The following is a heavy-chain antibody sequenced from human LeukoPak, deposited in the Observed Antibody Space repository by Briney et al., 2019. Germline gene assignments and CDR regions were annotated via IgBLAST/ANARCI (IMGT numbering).Heavy chain of an antibody. CDR1: GGSISSNY. Sequence: SETLSLTCTVSGGSISSNYWSWIRQPPGKGLEWIGYIYYSGSTNYNPSLKSRVTVSLDTSKNQFSLKLSSVTAADTAVYYCARAPGAALDWGQGTLVTVSS. D-gene: IGHD2-15*01. V-gene: IGHV4-59*12. J-gene: IGHJ4*02. CDR2: IYYSGST. CDR3: ARAPGAALD.